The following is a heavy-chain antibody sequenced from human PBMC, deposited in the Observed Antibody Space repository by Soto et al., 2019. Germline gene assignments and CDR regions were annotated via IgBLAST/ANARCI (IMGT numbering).Heavy chain of an antibody. CDR3: ARDRVAAAGSVHYYYYGMDV. CDR2: ISYDGSNK. CDR1: GFTFSSYA. J-gene: IGHJ6*02. Sequence: GSLRLSCAASGFTFSSYAMHWVRQAPGKGLEWVAVISYDGSNKYYADSVKGRFTISRDNSKNTLYLQMNSLRAEDTAVYYCARDRVAAAGSVHYYYYGMDVWGQGTTVTVSS. V-gene: IGHV3-30-3*01. D-gene: IGHD6-13*01.